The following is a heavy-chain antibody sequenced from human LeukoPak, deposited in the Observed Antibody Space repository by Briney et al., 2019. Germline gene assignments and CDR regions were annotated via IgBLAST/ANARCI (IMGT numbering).Heavy chain of an antibody. Sequence: GGSLRLSCAASGFTFSISGMHWVRQAPGKGLVWVSLINSDVSSTWYADSVKGRFTISRDNAKNTVYLQMDSLRAEDTAVYYCLKDADYWGHGTRVTVSS. CDR1: GFTFSISG. CDR3: LKDADY. V-gene: IGHV3-74*01. J-gene: IGHJ4*01. CDR2: INSDVSST.